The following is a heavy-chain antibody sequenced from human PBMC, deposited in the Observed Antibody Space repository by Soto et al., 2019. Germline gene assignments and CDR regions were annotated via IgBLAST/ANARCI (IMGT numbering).Heavy chain of an antibody. CDR2: IYHSGST. D-gene: IGHD5-12*01. J-gene: IGHJ4*02. V-gene: IGHV4-30-2*01. Sequence: PSETLSLTCAVSGGSISRGGYSWSWIRQPPGKGLEWIGYIYHSGSTYYNPSLRSRVTISVDRSKNQFSLKLSSVTAADTAVYYCARDRGRDGYNSHYFDYWGQGTLVTVSS. CDR1: GGSISRGGYS. CDR3: ARDRGRDGYNSHYFDY.